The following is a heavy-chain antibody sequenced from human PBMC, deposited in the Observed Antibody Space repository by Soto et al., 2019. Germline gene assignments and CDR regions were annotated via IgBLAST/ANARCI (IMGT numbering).Heavy chain of an antibody. Sequence: PPETLSLTCTVPGGSISSDYWSWTRQPPGKGLEWFGYISYSGSTNYNPSLKSRVTISVDTSKNQFSLKLNSVTAADTAVYYCARVDSSGWYPLCYWGQGTLVTVS. D-gene: IGHD6-19*01. J-gene: IGHJ4*02. V-gene: IGHV4-59*01. CDR2: ISYSGST. CDR3: ARVDSSGWYPLCY. CDR1: GGSISSDY.